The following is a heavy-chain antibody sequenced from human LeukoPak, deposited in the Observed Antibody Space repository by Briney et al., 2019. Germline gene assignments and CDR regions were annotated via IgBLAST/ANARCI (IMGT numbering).Heavy chain of an antibody. CDR1: GFTFSSYS. V-gene: IGHV3-21*01. D-gene: IGHD3-22*01. J-gene: IGHJ4*02. Sequence: GGSLRLSCAASGFTFSSYSMNWVRQAPGKGLEWVSSISSSSSYIYCADSVKGRFTISRDNAKNSLYLQMNSLRAEDTAVYYCARDPTYYYDSSGYYYSYWGQGTLVTVSS. CDR2: ISSSSSYI. CDR3: ARDPTYYYDSSGYYYSY.